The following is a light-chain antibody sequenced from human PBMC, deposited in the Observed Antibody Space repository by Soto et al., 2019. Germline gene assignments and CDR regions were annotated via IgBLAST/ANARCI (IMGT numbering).Light chain of an antibody. V-gene: IGLV2-14*03. Sequence: QSALTQPASVSGSPGQSITISCTGSSSDVGDYNYVSWYQHHPGKAPKLMIYDVSDRPSGVSNRFSGSKSGNTASLIISGLQAEDEADYYCSSYTSSSTLVVFGGGTKVTVL. J-gene: IGLJ2*01. CDR2: DVS. CDR1: SSDVGDYNY. CDR3: SSYTSSSTLVV.